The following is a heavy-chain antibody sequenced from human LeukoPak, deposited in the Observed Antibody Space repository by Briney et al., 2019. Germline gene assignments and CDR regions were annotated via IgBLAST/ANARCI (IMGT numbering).Heavy chain of an antibody. D-gene: IGHD1-26*01. Sequence: PGGSLRLSCAASGFTFDDYDMSWVRQAPGKGLEWIGTISYSGSTYYNPSLKSRVTISVDTSKNQFSLKMSSVTAADTAVYYCASGKWELRLGGRDWGQETLVNVPS. V-gene: IGHV4-34*01. J-gene: IGHJ4*02. CDR2: ISYSGST. CDR1: GFTFDDYD. CDR3: ASGKWELRLGGRD.